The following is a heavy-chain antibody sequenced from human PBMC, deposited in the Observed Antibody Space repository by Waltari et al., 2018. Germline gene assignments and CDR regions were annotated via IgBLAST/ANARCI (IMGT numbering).Heavy chain of an antibody. Sequence: QVQLVQSGAEVKKPGSSVKVSCKASGGTFSSYAISWVRQAPGHGLEWMGRIIPIFGTANYAQKFQGRVTITADKSTSTAYMELSSLRSEDTAVYYCARSSPYCSSTSCYTGGYYYYYMDVWGKGTTVTISS. V-gene: IGHV1-69*13. CDR3: ARSSPYCSSTSCYTGGYYYYYMDV. CDR2: IIPIFGTA. D-gene: IGHD2-2*02. CDR1: GGTFSSYA. J-gene: IGHJ6*03.